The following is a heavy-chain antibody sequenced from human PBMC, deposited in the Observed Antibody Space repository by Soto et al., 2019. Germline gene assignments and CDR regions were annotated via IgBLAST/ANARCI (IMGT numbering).Heavy chain of an antibody. Sequence: QVQLVQSGAEVKKPGASVKVSCKASGYTFIDYYIHWVRQAPGQGLEWMGRINPRSGDTTYAQKFQGRLTMTRDTSISTAYMELSSLRSDDTAVYYCGRDGVGATPLGWFDPWGQGSLVTVSS. D-gene: IGHD1-26*01. J-gene: IGHJ5*02. CDR1: GYTFIDYY. CDR2: INPRSGDT. V-gene: IGHV1-2*06. CDR3: GRDGVGATPLGWFDP.